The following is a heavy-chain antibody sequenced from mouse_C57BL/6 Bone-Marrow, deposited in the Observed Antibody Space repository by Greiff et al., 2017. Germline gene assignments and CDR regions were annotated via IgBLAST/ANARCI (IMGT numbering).Heavy chain of an antibody. Sequence: QVQLQQPGAELVKPGASVKMSCTASGYTFTSYWITWVKQRPGQGLEWIGDIYPGSGSTNYNEKFKSKATLTVDTSSSTAYMQLSSLTSEDAAVYYCESDRDYGDYEDYGGQGNTLTVSA. CDR1: GYTFTSYW. J-gene: IGHJ2*01. CDR3: ESDRDYGDYEDY. D-gene: IGHD2-13*01. V-gene: IGHV1-55*01. CDR2: IYPGSGST.